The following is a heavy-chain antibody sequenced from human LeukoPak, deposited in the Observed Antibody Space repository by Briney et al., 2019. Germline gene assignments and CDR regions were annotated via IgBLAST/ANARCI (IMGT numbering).Heavy chain of an antibody. D-gene: IGHD3-3*01. CDR2: TYYRSKWYN. V-gene: IGHV6-1*01. J-gene: IGHJ6*03. Sequence: SQTLSLTCAISGDSVSSNSAAWNWIRQSPSRGLEWLGRTYYRSKWYNDYAVSVKSRITINPDTSKNQFSLKLSSVTAADTAVYYCARGSYDFSFNYYMDVWGKGTTVTVSS. CDR3: ARGSYDFSFNYYMDV. CDR1: GDSVSSNSAA.